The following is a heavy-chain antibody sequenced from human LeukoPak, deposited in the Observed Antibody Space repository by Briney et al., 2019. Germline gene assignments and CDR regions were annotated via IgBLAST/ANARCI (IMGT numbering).Heavy chain of an antibody. CDR2: IKDDGSEE. CDR1: GFNFNNYW. CDR3: AREAPGSCSSTSCPFDY. D-gene: IGHD2-2*01. Sequence: PGGSLRLSCAASGFNFNNYWMSWLRQAPGKGLEWVANIKDDGSEEYYVDSVKGRFTIVRDNAYNSLYLQMNSLRAEDTAVYYCAREAPGSCSSTSCPFDYWGQGTLVTVSS. J-gene: IGHJ4*02. V-gene: IGHV3-7*01.